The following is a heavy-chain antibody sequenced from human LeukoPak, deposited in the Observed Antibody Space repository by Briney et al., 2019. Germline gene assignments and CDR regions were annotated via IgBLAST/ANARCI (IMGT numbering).Heavy chain of an antibody. CDR1: GFTFSTYS. CDR3: ARENFYGMDV. V-gene: IGHV3-21*01. Sequence: GGSLRLSCAASGFTFSTYSMNWVRQAPGKGLEWVSSISSGGRYIYYADSVKGRFTISRDNAKNTMYLQMNSLRAEDTAVYYCARENFYGMDVWGQGTTVTVSS. J-gene: IGHJ6*02. CDR2: ISSGGRYI.